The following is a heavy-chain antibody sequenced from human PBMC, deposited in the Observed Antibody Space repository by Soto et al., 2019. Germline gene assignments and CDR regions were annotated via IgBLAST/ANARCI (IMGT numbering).Heavy chain of an antibody. CDR2: IYYSGST. CDR1: GGSISSYY. CDR3: ARRMVRGVMAFDY. D-gene: IGHD3-10*01. Sequence: SETLSLTCTVSGGSISSYYWSWIRQPPGKGLEWIGYIYYSGSTNYNPSLKSRVTISVDTSKNQFSLKLSSVTAADTAVYYCARRMVRGVMAFDYWGQGTLVTVSS. J-gene: IGHJ4*02. V-gene: IGHV4-59*08.